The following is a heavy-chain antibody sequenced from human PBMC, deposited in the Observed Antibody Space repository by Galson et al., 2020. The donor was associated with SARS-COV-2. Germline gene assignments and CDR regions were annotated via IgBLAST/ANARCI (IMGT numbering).Heavy chain of an antibody. CDR3: TKDITMNRGALDY. Sequence: SLKISCAASGFTFDDYAMHWVRQAPGKGLEWVSGISWNSGSIEYADSVKGRFTISRDNAKNSLYLQMNSLRAEDTALYYCTKDITMNRGALDYWGQGTLVTVSS. V-gene: IGHV3-9*01. J-gene: IGHJ4*02. CDR1: GFTFDDYA. CDR2: ISWNSGSI. D-gene: IGHD3-10*01.